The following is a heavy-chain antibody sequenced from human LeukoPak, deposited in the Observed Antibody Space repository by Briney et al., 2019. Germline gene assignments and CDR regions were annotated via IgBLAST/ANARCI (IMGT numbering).Heavy chain of an antibody. CDR2: ISYDGSNK. V-gene: IGHV3-30*01. CDR3: ARDPGEYYMDV. J-gene: IGHJ6*03. Sequence: GGTLRLSCAASGVTFSSYAMHWVRQAPGKGLEWVAVISYDGSNKYYAASVKGRFTISRDNSKNTLYLQMNSLRAEGTAMYYCARDPGEYYMDVWGKGTTVTVSS. CDR1: GVTFSSYA. D-gene: IGHD3-10*01.